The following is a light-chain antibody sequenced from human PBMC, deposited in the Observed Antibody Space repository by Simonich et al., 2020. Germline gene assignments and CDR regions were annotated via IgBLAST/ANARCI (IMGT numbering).Light chain of an antibody. CDR3: QTWGTGIVV. CDR1: SGHSSYA. V-gene: IGLV4-69*01. CDR2: LNSDGSH. Sequence: QLVLTQSPSASTSLGASVKLTCTLSSGHSSYAIAWHQQQPEKGPRYLMKLNSDGSHSKGGGIPDRCSGSSSGAERYLTISSLQSEDEADYYCQTWGTGIVVFGGGTKLTVL. J-gene: IGLJ2*01.